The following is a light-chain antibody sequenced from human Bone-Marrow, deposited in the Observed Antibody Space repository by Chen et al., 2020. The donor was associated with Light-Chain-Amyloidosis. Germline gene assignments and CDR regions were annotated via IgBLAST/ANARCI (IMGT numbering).Light chain of an antibody. CDR3: QSYQGSSQGV. Sequence: FMLTQPHPVSESPGKTVTISCTRSSGSIATNYVQWYQQLPGSSPTTVIYEDDQRPSGVPERFSGSIDRSSNSASLTISGLKTEDEADYYCQSYQGSSQGVFGGGTKLTVL. V-gene: IGLV6-57*01. CDR2: EDD. J-gene: IGLJ3*02. CDR1: SGSIATNY.